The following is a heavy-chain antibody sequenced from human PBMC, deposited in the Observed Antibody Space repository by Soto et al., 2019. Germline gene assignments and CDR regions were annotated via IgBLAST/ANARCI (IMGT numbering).Heavy chain of an antibody. Sequence: PSETPSLTRSVPGDSINRVCHSWALVRPPPGKGLEGVGGLYYNGSTDYNPALKSRAAISIDTSKKQFSLKPESTYRPNHAVYYCARHSTNKSWYYGWFDPWGHGTLVTVSS. J-gene: IGHJ5*02. V-gene: IGHV4-39*01. D-gene: IGHD6-13*01. CDR3: ARHSTNKSWYYGWFDP. CDR2: LYYNGST. CDR1: GDSINRVCHS.